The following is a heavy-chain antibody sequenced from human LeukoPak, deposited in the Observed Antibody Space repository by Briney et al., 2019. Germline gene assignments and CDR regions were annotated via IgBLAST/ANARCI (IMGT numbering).Heavy chain of an antibody. D-gene: IGHD2-8*01. Sequence: GGSLRLSCAASGFTFSSYAITWVRQAPGKGLEWVSAISGSGGSTYYADSVKGRFTISRDNSKNTLYLQMNSLRAEDTALCYCAKDSFSHNGVYDALDIWGQGTMVTVSS. CDR1: GFTFSSYA. J-gene: IGHJ3*02. CDR3: AKDSFSHNGVYDALDI. CDR2: ISGSGGST. V-gene: IGHV3-23*01.